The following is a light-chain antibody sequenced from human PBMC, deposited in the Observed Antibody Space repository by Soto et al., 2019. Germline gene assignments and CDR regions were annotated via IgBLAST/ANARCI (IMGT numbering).Light chain of an antibody. CDR1: QSVGTY. Sequence: EIVLTQSPAILSLSPGERATLSCRASQSVGTYLDWYQQKLGQAPRLLIYDASNRATGIPARFSGSGSGTDFTLTISNLEPEDFAVYYCQQRVNWLTFGGGTKVEV. J-gene: IGKJ4*01. CDR2: DAS. V-gene: IGKV3-11*01. CDR3: QQRVNWLT.